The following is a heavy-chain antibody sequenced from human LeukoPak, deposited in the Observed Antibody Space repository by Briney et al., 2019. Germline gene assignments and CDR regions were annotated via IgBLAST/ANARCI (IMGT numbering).Heavy chain of an antibody. D-gene: IGHD3-9*01. CDR3: AKGSPTYYDILVHFDY. J-gene: IGHJ4*02. CDR2: ISGSGGST. V-gene: IGHV3-23*01. CDR1: GFTFSSYA. Sequence: GGSLRLSCAASGFTFSSYAMSWVRQAPGKGLEWVSAISGSGGSTYYADSVKGRFTISRDNSKNTLYLQMNSLRAEDTAVYYCAKGSPTYYDILVHFDYWGQGTLVTVSS.